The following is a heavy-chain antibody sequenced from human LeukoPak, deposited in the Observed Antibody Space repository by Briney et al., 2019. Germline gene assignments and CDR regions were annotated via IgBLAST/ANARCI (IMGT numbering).Heavy chain of an antibody. CDR3: ARAVHDSSGYYLTAVFDY. Sequence: SETLSLTCTVSGYSISSGYYWGWIRQPPGKGLEWIGSIYHSGSTYYNPSLKSRVTISVDTSKNQLSLKLSSVTAADTAVYYCARAVHDSSGYYLTAVFDYWGQGTLVTVSS. CDR1: GYSISSGYY. D-gene: IGHD3-22*01. V-gene: IGHV4-38-2*02. CDR2: IYHSGST. J-gene: IGHJ4*02.